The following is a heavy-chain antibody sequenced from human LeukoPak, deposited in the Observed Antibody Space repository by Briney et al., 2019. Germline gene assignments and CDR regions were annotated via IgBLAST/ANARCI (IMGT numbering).Heavy chain of an antibody. J-gene: IGHJ5*02. Sequence: ASVKVSCKASGYTFTSYYMHWVRQAPGQGLEWMGIINPSGGSTSYAQKFQGRVTMTRDTSTSTVYMELSSLRSEDTAVYYCARDQGPIAVAGTDWFDPWGQGTLVTASS. CDR3: ARDQGPIAVAGTDWFDP. V-gene: IGHV1-46*01. D-gene: IGHD6-19*01. CDR1: GYTFTSYY. CDR2: INPSGGST.